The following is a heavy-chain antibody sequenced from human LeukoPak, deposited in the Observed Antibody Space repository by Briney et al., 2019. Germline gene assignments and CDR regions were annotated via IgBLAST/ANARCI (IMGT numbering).Heavy chain of an antibody. CDR1: GFTFSSYA. J-gene: IGHJ4*02. CDR3: AKDRAARPSPFDY. Sequence: PGGSLRLSCAASGFTFSSYAMTWVRQAPGKGLEWVSTILDSGVGTYYADSVKGRFTISRDNSRNTLYLQVNSLRADDTAVYYCAKDRAARPSPFDYWGQGTLVTVSS. CDR2: ILDSGVGT. D-gene: IGHD6-6*01. V-gene: IGHV3-23*01.